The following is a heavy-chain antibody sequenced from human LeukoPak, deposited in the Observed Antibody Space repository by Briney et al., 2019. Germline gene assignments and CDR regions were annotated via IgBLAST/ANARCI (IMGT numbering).Heavy chain of an antibody. D-gene: IGHD3-10*01. CDR1: GITLSNYG. Sequence: GGSLRLSCAVSGITLSNYGMSWVRQAPGKGLEWVAGLSGSGGGTNYADSVQGRFTIPRDNPKNTLYLQMNSLRAEDTAVYFCAKRGVVIRVFLVGFHKEAYYFDSWGQGALVTVSS. CDR2: LSGSGGGT. J-gene: IGHJ4*02. V-gene: IGHV3-23*01. CDR3: AKRGVVIRVFLVGFHKEAYYFDS.